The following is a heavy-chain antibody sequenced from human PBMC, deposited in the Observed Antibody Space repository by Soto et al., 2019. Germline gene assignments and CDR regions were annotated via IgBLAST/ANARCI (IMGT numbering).Heavy chain of an antibody. V-gene: IGHV3-7*03. D-gene: IGHD7-27*01. CDR3: ARSMKTGKNFDY. CDR1: GFTFSDYW. Sequence: VGSLRLSCAVSGFTFSDYWMSWVRQAPGKGLEWVANIKQDGNEKYYVDSVKGRFTISRDNAKNSLYLQMNSLRADDTAVYYCARSMKTGKNFDYWGQGTLVTVSS. CDR2: IKQDGNEK. J-gene: IGHJ4*02.